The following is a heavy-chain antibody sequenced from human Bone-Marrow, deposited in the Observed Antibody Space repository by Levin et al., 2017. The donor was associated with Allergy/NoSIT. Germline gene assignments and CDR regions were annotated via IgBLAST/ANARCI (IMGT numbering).Heavy chain of an antibody. V-gene: IGHV3-30*03. CDR3: ARARSIVTGLGLGPNF. D-gene: IGHD2-21*02. CDR1: GYTFSSYD. J-gene: IGHJ4*02. CDR2: ISFNGNKK. Sequence: HSGGSLRLSCAGSGYTFSSYDMHWVRQAPGKGLEWVATISFNGNKKYYADAVKGRFTISRDNSKNTLLLQMNSLRPEDTAVYYCARARSIVTGLGLGPNFWGQGTLVTVSS.